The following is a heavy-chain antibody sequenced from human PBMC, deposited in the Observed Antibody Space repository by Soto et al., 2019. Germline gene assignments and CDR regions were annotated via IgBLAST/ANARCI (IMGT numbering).Heavy chain of an antibody. J-gene: IGHJ5*02. Sequence: GASVKVSCKASGYTFTSYGISWVRQAPGQGLEWMGWVSAYNGNTNYAQKLQGRVTMTTDTSTSTAYMELRSLRSDDTAVYYCARDHLRFLEWDIINWFDPWGQGTLVTVSS. CDR2: VSAYNGNT. CDR1: GYTFTSYG. V-gene: IGHV1-18*01. CDR3: ARDHLRFLEWDIINWFDP. D-gene: IGHD3-3*01.